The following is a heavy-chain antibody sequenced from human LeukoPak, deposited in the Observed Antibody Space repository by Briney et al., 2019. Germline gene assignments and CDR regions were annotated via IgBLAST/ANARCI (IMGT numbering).Heavy chain of an antibody. CDR2: IIPILGIA. J-gene: IGHJ4*02. V-gene: IGHV1-69*04. CDR1: GGTFSSYA. CDR3: ARDRIGYSYGLGSYYFDY. Sequence: SVKVSCKASGGTFSSYAISWVRQAPGQGLEWMGRIIPILGIANYAQKFQGRVTITADKSTSTAYTELSSLRSEDTAVYYCARDRIGYSYGLGSYYFDYWGQGTLVTVSS. D-gene: IGHD5-18*01.